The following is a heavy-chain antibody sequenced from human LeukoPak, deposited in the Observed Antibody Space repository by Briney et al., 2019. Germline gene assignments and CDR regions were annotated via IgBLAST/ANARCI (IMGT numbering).Heavy chain of an antibody. J-gene: IGHJ2*01. CDR2: ISTDGYTT. CDR1: GLSFSAYK. Sequence: GGSLRLSCAASGLSFSAYKMHWVRQAPRKGLVWVSRISTDGYTTDYADFVQGRFTASRDNTKNTVYLQMNSLSAEDTAVYYCAKGPAPYCSGGSCYSPHWYFDLWGRGTLVTVSS. V-gene: IGHV3-74*01. D-gene: IGHD2-15*01. CDR3: AKGPAPYCSGGSCYSPHWYFDL.